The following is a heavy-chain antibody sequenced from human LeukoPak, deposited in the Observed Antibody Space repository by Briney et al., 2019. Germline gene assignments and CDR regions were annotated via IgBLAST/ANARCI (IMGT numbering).Heavy chain of an antibody. D-gene: IGHD5-18*01. CDR1: GFTFSGYA. J-gene: IGHJ4*02. CDR3: AKGPAIHLMRD. V-gene: IGHV3-23*01. CDR2: ISGSGNSI. Sequence: PGGSLRLSCAASGFTFSGYAMSWVRQAPGRGLEWVSAISGSGNSIYYTDSVKGRFTISRDNSKNTLYLQMNSLRAEDTAVYYCAKGPAIHLMRDWGQGTLVTVSS.